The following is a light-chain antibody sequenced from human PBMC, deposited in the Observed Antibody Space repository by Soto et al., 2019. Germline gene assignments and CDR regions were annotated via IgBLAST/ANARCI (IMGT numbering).Light chain of an antibody. CDR3: SSYTSSSTYV. CDR2: DVT. CDR1: SSDVGGYNY. Sequence: QSVLTQPASVSGSPGQSITISCTGTSSDVGGYNYVSWYQQYPGKAPKLIIYDVTKRPSGVSNRFSGSKSGNTASLTISGLQTEDEVDYYCSSYTSSSTYVFGTGTKVTVL. V-gene: IGLV2-14*01. J-gene: IGLJ1*01.